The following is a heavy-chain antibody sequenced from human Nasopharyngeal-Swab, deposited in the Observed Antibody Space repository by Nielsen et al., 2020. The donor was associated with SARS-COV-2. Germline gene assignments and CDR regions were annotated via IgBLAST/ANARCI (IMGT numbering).Heavy chain of an antibody. CDR2: ISYDGSNK. J-gene: IGHJ4*02. D-gene: IGHD6-13*01. CDR3: AKDKKARGDSSSWTTDY. Sequence: RQPPGKGLEWVAVISYDGSNKYYADSVKGRFTISRDNSKNTLYLQMNSLRAEDTAVYYFAKDKKARGDSSSWTTDYWGQGTLVTVSS. V-gene: IGHV3-30*18.